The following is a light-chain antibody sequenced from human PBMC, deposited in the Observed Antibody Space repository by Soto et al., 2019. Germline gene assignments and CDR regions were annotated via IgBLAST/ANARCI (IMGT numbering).Light chain of an antibody. CDR2: DAS. Sequence: EIQMTQSPSSLFASVGDRVTITCQATQDINIYLNWYQQKPGKAPNXLIYDASNLEIGVPSRFSGSGSGTHFTFTISSLQTEDIGTYYCRQYDILPITFGRGTRLEIK. V-gene: IGKV1-33*01. J-gene: IGKJ5*01. CDR1: QDINIY. CDR3: RQYDILPIT.